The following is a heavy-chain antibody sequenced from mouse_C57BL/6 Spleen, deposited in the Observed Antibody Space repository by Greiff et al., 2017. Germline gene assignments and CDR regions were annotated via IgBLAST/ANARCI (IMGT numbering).Heavy chain of an antibody. Sequence: VQLQQPGAELVKPGASVKLSCKASGYTFTSYWMRWVKQRPGQGLEWIGMIHPNSGSTNYNEKFKSKATLTVDKSSSTAYMQLSSLTSEDSAVYYCARRGLGQDAMDYWGQGTSVTVSS. CDR2: IHPNSGST. CDR1: GYTFTSYW. J-gene: IGHJ4*01. D-gene: IGHD4-1*01. CDR3: ARRGLGQDAMDY. V-gene: IGHV1-64*01.